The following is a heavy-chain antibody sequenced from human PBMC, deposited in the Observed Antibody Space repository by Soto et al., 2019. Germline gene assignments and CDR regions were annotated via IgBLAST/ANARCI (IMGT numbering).Heavy chain of an antibody. J-gene: IGHJ4*02. D-gene: IGHD6-13*01. CDR3: AHRRSDNSSWYSFDY. CDR1: GFSLSTSGVG. V-gene: IGHV2-5*02. CDR2: IYWDDDK. Sequence: QITLKESGPTLVKPTQTLTLTCSFSGFSLSTSGVGVGWIRQPAGKALEWLALIYWDDDKRYSPSLKSRLTIAKDTSKNQVVLTMTNMDPVDTATYYCAHRRSDNSSWYSFDYWGQGTLVTVSS.